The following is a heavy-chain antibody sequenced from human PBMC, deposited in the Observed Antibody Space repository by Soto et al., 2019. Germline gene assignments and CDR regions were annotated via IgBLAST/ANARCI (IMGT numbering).Heavy chain of an antibody. CDR1: GYSFSSHA. J-gene: IGHJ4*02. Sequence: QVQLEQSGSEVQKSGSSVKVSCKASGYSFSSHAITWVRQAPGQGLEWMGGIIPVFGTATYAQKFQGRLTISADKSTNTSSLELRSLRSEDTAVYYCARGGALSTSWYWGDGLDSWGQGTQVTVSS. CDR2: IIPVFGTA. D-gene: IGHD6-13*01. V-gene: IGHV1-69*06. CDR3: ARGGALSTSWYWGDGLDS.